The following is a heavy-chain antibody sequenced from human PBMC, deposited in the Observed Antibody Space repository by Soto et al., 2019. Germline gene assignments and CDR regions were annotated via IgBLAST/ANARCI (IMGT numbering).Heavy chain of an antibody. J-gene: IGHJ5*02. Sequence: TLSLPCTVSGGSISSDTNFWSWIRQLPGRVLEWIVYISYTGRTYYTPSLNSRLTISLDTSKNLFSLRLSAVTAADTAVYFCARGYFSSSSSWFDTWGQGTLVTVSS. CDR1: GGSISSDTNF. CDR2: ISYTGRT. CDR3: ARGYFSSSSSWFDT. V-gene: IGHV4-31*03. D-gene: IGHD6-6*01.